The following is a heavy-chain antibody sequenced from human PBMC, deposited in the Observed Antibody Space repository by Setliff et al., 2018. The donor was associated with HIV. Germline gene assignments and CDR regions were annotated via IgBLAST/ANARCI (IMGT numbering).Heavy chain of an antibody. CDR2: MSDSGGTT. V-gene: IGHV3-23*01. CDR1: GFTFSSYA. D-gene: IGHD6-13*01. CDR3: ARSRAAGFDY. J-gene: IGHJ4*02. Sequence: GGSLRLSCAASGFTFSSYAMSWVRQAPGKGLEWVSAMSDSGGTTYFADSVKGRFTISRDNAKNSLYLQMNSLRAEDTAVYYCARSRAAGFDYWGQGTLVTVSS.